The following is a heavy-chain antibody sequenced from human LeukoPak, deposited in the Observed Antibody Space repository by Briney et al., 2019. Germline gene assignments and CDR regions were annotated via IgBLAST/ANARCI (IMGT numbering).Heavy chain of an antibody. D-gene: IGHD5-12*01. J-gene: IGHJ4*02. CDR1: EFTFSTYP. CDR2: ISDGAATT. CDR3: ANLNSGYATDF. V-gene: IGHV3-23*01. Sequence: GGSLRLSCAASEFTFSTYPMSWVRQAPGKGLEWVSLISDGAATTYYADSVKGRFTISRDNSKITLYLQMISLRAEDTAVYYCANLNSGYATDFWGQGTLVTVSS.